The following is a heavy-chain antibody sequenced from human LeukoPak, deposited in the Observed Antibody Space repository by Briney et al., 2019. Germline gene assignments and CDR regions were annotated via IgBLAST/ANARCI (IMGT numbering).Heavy chain of an antibody. CDR2: INPNNGGT. Sequence: ASVKVSCKASGYTFTGYYLHWVRQAPGQGLEWMGWINPNNGGTIYAQKFQGRLTMTLDTSISTLYMELSSLTSDDTAVYYCARDGRATHDYWGQGTLVTVSS. V-gene: IGHV1-2*02. J-gene: IGHJ4*02. CDR1: GYTFTGYY. CDR3: ARDGRATHDY.